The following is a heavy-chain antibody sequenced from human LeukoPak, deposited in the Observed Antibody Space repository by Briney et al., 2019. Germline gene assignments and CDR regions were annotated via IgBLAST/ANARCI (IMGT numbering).Heavy chain of an antibody. V-gene: IGHV3-9*01. CDR1: GFTFDDYG. CDR3: AKEPSGWFSWYFDL. CDR2: ISWNSGDI. J-gene: IGHJ2*01. D-gene: IGHD6-19*01. Sequence: GGSLRLSCAASGFTFDDYGIHWVRQAPGKGLEWVSGISWNSGDIAYADSVKGRFTISRDNPKNSLYLQMNSLRADDTAFYYCAKEPSGWFSWYFDLWGRGTLVTVSS.